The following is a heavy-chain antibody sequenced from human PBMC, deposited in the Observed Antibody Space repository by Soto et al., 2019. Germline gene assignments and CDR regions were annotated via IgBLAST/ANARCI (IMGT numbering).Heavy chain of an antibody. CDR2: IIPMFGTP. CDR1: GGDFSSYS. J-gene: IGHJ3*02. D-gene: IGHD3-22*01. Sequence: QVQLVQSGAEVKKPGSSVKVSCKTSGGDFSSYSMNWVRQAPGQGPEWMGGIIPMFGTPNYATRFQGRVTIAADESTTTVYMELSSLTSEDTAVYYCAIDLGPSFYYDSDGPLNPFDIWGQGTMVTVSS. V-gene: IGHV1-69*01. CDR3: AIDLGPSFYYDSDGPLNPFDI.